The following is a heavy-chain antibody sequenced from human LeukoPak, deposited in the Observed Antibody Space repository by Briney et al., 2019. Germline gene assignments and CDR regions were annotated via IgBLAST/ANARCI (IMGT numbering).Heavy chain of an antibody. CDR1: GYTFTGYY. J-gene: IGHJ5*02. CDR3: ARGQFTMVRGALPHWFDP. Sequence: GASVKVSFKASGYTFTGYYMHWVRQAPGQGLEWMGWINPNSGGTNYAQKFQGRVTMTRDTSISTAYMELSRLRSDDTAVYYCARGQFTMVRGALPHWFDPWGQGTLVTVSS. CDR2: INPNSGGT. V-gene: IGHV1-2*02. D-gene: IGHD3-10*01.